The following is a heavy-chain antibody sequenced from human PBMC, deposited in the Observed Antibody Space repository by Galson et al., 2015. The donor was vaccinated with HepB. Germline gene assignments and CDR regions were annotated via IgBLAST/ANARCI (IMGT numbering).Heavy chain of an antibody. D-gene: IGHD3/OR15-3a*01. J-gene: IGHJ4*02. CDR3: AKSAGGGIGLPFDY. Sequence: SLRLSCAASGFTFSSYGMHWVRQAPGKGLEWVAVISYDGSNKYYADSVKGRFTISRDNSKNTLYLQMNSLRAEDTAVYYCAKSAGGGIGLPFDYWGQGTLVTVSS. CDR2: ISYDGSNK. CDR1: GFTFSSYG. V-gene: IGHV3-30*18.